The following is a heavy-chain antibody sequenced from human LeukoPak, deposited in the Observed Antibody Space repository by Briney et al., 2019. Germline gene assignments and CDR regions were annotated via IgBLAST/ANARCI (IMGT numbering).Heavy chain of an antibody. CDR3: ARWVCSSTSCYYFDY. V-gene: IGHV3-21*01. CDR1: GFTFSGYT. J-gene: IGHJ4*02. D-gene: IGHD2-2*01. Sequence: GGSLRLSCAASGFTFSGYTMTWVRQAPGKGLEWVSSISNSSTYIYYADSVKGRFTISRDNVQNSLSLQMNSLRVEDTAVYYCARWVCSSTSCYYFDYWGQGSLVVVSS. CDR2: ISNSSTYI.